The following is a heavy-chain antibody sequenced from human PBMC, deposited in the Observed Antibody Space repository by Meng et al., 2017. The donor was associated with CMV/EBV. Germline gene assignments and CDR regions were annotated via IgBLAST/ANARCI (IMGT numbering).Heavy chain of an antibody. CDR1: GYTFTSYD. Sequence: ASVKVSCNASGYTFTSYDINWVRQATGQGLEWMGWMNPNSGNTGYAQKFQGRVTMTRNTSISTAYMELSSLRSEDTAVYYCASELFCSSTSCWRGQGTLVTVSS. V-gene: IGHV1-8*01. CDR2: MNPNSGNT. CDR3: ASELFCSSTSCW. J-gene: IGHJ4*02. D-gene: IGHD2-2*01.